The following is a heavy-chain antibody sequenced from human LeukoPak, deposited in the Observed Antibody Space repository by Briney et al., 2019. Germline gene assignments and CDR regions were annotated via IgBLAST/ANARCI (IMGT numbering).Heavy chain of an antibody. V-gene: IGHV4-61*02. Sequence: SQTLSLTCTVSGGSISSGSYYWSWIRQPAGKGLEWVGRIYTSGSTNYNPSLKSRVTISLDTSKKQLSLKLSSVTAADTAVYYCAGELEYYYMDVWGKGTTVTVSS. CDR3: AGELEYYYMDV. J-gene: IGHJ6*03. D-gene: IGHD1-1*01. CDR2: IYTSGST. CDR1: GGSISSGSYY.